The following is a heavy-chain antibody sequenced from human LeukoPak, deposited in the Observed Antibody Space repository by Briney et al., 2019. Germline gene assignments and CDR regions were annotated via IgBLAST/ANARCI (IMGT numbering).Heavy chain of an antibody. D-gene: IGHD1-1*01. J-gene: IGHJ4*02. Sequence: GGSLRLSCAASGFTFDDYAMHWVRQVPGKGLEWVSGISWNSDSLNYADSVRGRFTISRDNAKNSLYLQMNSLRAEDTAVYYCARAGSLWGQGTLVTVSS. CDR3: ARAGSL. CDR2: ISWNSDSL. V-gene: IGHV3-9*01. CDR1: GFTFDDYA.